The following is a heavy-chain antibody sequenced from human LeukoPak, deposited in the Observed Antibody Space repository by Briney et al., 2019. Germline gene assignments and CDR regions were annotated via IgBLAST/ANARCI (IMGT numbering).Heavy chain of an antibody. CDR3: ARVGSSWYNAFDI. D-gene: IGHD6-13*01. Sequence: PSETLSLTCAVYGGSFSGYYWSWIRRPPGKGLEWIGEINHSGSTNYNPSLKSRVTISVDTSKNQFSLKLSSVTAADTAVYYCARVGSSWYNAFDIWGQGTMVTVSS. CDR2: INHSGST. CDR1: GGSFSGYY. V-gene: IGHV4-34*01. J-gene: IGHJ3*02.